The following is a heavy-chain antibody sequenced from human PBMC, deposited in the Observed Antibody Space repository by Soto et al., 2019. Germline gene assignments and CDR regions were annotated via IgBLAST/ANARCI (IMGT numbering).Heavy chain of an antibody. CDR3: AKERVVGWYYFDY. D-gene: IGHD2-15*01. V-gene: IGHV3-30*18. CDR1: GFTFSSYG. CDR2: ISYDGSYK. Sequence: QVQLVESGGGVVQPGRSLRLSCAASGFTFSSYGMHWVRQAPGKGLEWVAAISYDGSYKYYADSVKGRFTISRDNSKNTLYLQMDRLRAEDRAVYYCAKERVVGWYYFDYWGQGTLVTVSS. J-gene: IGHJ4*02.